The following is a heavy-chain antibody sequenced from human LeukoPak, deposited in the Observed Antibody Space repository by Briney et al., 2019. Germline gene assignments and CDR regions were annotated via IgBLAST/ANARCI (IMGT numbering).Heavy chain of an antibody. V-gene: IGHV3-23*01. Sequence: GGSLRLSCAASGFTFSSYAMSWVRQAPGKGLEWVSAISGSGGSAYYADSVKGRFTISRDNSKNTLYLQMNSLRAEDTAVYYCAKNYLSIVVVPTNYWGQGTLVTVSS. CDR3: AKNYLSIVVVPTNY. CDR2: ISGSGGSA. D-gene: IGHD2-2*01. J-gene: IGHJ4*02. CDR1: GFTFSSYA.